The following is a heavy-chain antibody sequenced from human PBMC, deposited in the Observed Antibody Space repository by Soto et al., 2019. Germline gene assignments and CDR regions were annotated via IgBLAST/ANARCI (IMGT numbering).Heavy chain of an antibody. Sequence: QLQLQESRPGLVKPSETLSLTCIVSGGSITRNNHYWGWIRQSPGKGLEWIGSILYSGSTNYNPSLRSRVTLSVETSKNQFSLKMSSVPAADTALYYCARLGSSGWYQGSCFDYWGQGTLVTVSS. CDR1: GGSITRNNHY. CDR2: ILYSGST. CDR3: ARLGSSGWYQGSCFDY. D-gene: IGHD6-19*01. V-gene: IGHV4-39*01. J-gene: IGHJ4*02.